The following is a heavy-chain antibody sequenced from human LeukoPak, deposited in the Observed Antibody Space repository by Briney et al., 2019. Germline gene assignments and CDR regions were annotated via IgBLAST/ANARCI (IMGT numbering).Heavy chain of an antibody. J-gene: IGHJ4*02. Sequence: QPGGSLRLSCAAYGFTFSSYLMSWVRQAPGKGLEWVANIKQDGSEKYYVDSVKGRFTISRDNAKNSLYLQMNSLRAEDTAVYYCATNNWNYGFDYWGQGTLVTVSS. V-gene: IGHV3-7*01. CDR2: IKQDGSEK. CDR1: GFTFSSYL. CDR3: ATNNWNYGFDY. D-gene: IGHD1-7*01.